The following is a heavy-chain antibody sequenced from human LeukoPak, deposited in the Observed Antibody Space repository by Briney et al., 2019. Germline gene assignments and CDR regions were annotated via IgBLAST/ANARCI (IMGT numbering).Heavy chain of an antibody. CDR3: ARARQWLVRGFDY. J-gene: IGHJ4*02. V-gene: IGHV4-34*01. Sequence: SETLSLTCAVYGGSFSGYYWSWIRQPPGKGLEWIGEINHSGSINYNPSLKSRVTISVDTSKNQFSLKLSSVTAADTAVYYCARARQWLVRGFDYWGQGTLVTVSS. CDR1: GGSFSGYY. D-gene: IGHD6-19*01. CDR2: INHSGSI.